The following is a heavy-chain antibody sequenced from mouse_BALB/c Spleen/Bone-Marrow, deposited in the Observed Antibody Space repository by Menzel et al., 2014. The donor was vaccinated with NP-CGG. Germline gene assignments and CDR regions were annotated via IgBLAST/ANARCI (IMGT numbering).Heavy chain of an antibody. V-gene: IGHV5-17*02. CDR3: VRSGSSSSYFDY. D-gene: IGHD1-1*01. J-gene: IGHJ2*01. CDR2: ISSGSSTI. CDR1: GFTFSSFG. Sequence: EVKLEESGGGLVQPGGSRKLSCAASGFTFSSFGMHWVRQAPEKGLEWVAYISSGSSTIYYGDTVMGRFTISRDNPKNTLFLQMTSLRSEDTATYYCVRSGSSSSYFDYWGQGTTLTVSS.